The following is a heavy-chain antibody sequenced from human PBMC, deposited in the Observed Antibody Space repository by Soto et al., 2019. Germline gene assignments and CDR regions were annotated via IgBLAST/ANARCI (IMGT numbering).Heavy chain of an antibody. CDR2: IYSGGST. Sequence: GGSLRLSCAASGFTVSSNYMSWVRQAPGKGLEWVSVIYSGGSTYYADSVKGRFTISRDNSKNTLYLQMNSLRAEDTAVYYCARDQRYFDWPHYYYGMDVWRQGTTVTVSS. CDR1: GFTVSSNY. D-gene: IGHD3-9*01. V-gene: IGHV3-66*01. J-gene: IGHJ6*02. CDR3: ARDQRYFDWPHYYYGMDV.